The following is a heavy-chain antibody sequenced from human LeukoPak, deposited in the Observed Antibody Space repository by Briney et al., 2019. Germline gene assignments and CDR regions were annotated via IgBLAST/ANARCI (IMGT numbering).Heavy chain of an antibody. J-gene: IGHJ5*02. CDR2: IKTDGSQI. D-gene: IGHD6-13*01. CDR3: AREIRQQLVRLPQRRNWFDP. Sequence: GGSLRLSCVASGFTFSSYWMTWVRQAPGKGLEWVANIKTDGSQIYYVDSVKGRFTISRDNAKNSLYLQMNSLRAEDTAVYYCAREIRQQLVRLPQRRNWFDPWGQGTLVTVSS. V-gene: IGHV3-7*01. CDR1: GFTFSSYW.